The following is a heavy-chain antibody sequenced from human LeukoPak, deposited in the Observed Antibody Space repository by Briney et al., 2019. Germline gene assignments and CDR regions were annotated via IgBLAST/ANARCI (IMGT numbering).Heavy chain of an antibody. CDR1: GGSISSSSYY. J-gene: IGHJ4*02. Sequence: SETLSLTCTVSGGSISSSSYYWGWIRQPPGKGLEWTGSIYYSGSTYYNPSLKSRVTISVDTSKNQFSLKLSSVTAADTAVYYCARSVADEPLFDYWGQGTLVTVSS. CDR3: ARSVADEPLFDY. D-gene: IGHD6-19*01. V-gene: IGHV4-39*01. CDR2: IYYSGST.